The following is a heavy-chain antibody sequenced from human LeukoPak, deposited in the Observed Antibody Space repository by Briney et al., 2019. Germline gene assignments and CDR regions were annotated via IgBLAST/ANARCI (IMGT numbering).Heavy chain of an antibody. V-gene: IGHV3-33*01. CDR3: TREAAAGIDY. CDR2: TWYDGNNK. CDR1: GFTFSGYG. Sequence: PGRALRLSCAASGFTFSGYGMHRVRPAPDDGLEWVSVTWYDGNNKYYADSVKGRFTISRHNSNNPLSLQINRLRPDVPAVYFRTREAAAGIDYSGQGTLVTVSS. J-gene: IGHJ4*02. D-gene: IGHD6-13*01.